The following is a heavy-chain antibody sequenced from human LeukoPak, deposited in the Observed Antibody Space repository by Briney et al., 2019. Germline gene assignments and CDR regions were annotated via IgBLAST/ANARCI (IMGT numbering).Heavy chain of an antibody. Sequence: PGGSLRLSCAASGFIFSSYSMNWVRQAPGKGLEWVANIKQDGSEKYYVDSVKGRFTISRDNAKNSLYLQMNSLRAEDTAVYYCARLTGSYYPYWGQGTLVTVSS. J-gene: IGHJ4*02. D-gene: IGHD1-26*01. CDR3: ARLTGSYYPY. CDR2: IKQDGSEK. CDR1: GFIFSSYS. V-gene: IGHV3-7*05.